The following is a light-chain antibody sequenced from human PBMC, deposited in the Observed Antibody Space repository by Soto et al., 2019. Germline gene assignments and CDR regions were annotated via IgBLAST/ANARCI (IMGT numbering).Light chain of an antibody. CDR2: YDD. V-gene: IGLV1-36*01. CDR3: AAWDDGLNSQV. CDR1: SSNIGNNA. Sequence: QSVLTQPPSVSEAPRQWVTISCSGSSSNIGNNAVNWYQQLPGKAPKLLIYYDDLLPSGGSYRFSGYNSGTSTSLAISGLQSEDEDDDYCAAWDDGLNSQVFGGGTKLTVL. J-gene: IGLJ3*02.